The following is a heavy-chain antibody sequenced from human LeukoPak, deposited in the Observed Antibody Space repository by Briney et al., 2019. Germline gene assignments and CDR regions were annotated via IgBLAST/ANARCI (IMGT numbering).Heavy chain of an antibody. CDR1: GFTFSNSA. D-gene: IGHD3-10*01. Sequence: GGSLRLSCAASGFTFSNSAMHWVRQAPGKGLEWVAVISFDGTNKYYADSVKGRFTISRDNSKNTLHLQMSSLRVEDTAVYYCVKDSSSGSYFDYWGQGTLVTISS. V-gene: IGHV3-30*14. J-gene: IGHJ4*02. CDR2: ISFDGTNK. CDR3: VKDSSSGSYFDY.